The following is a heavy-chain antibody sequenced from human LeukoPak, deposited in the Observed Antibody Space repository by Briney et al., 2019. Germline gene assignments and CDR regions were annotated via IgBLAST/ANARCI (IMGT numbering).Heavy chain of an antibody. CDR3: ARRSYRGVAALRY. D-gene: IGHD6-19*01. Sequence: PSETLSLTCTVSGGSISSSSDYWGWIRQAPGKGLEWIGSIYYHENTYYNSSLKSRVTISVDTSKNQFSLKLSSVTAADTAVYYCARRSYRGVAALRYWGQGTLVTVSS. J-gene: IGHJ4*02. V-gene: IGHV4-39*01. CDR2: IYYHENT. CDR1: GGSISSSSDY.